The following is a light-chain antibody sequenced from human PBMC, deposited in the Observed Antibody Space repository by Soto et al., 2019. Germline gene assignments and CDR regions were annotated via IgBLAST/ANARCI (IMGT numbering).Light chain of an antibody. V-gene: IGKV3-20*01. CDR1: QSVSSSY. CDR3: QQYGSSLWT. J-gene: IGKJ1*01. Sequence: IGLTQSPGTLSMSPGERATLSCRASQSVSSSYLAWYQQKPGQAPRLLIYGASSRATGIPDRFSGSGSGTDSTLTISILEPDDVAVYYCQQYGSSLWTFGQGTKVDIK. CDR2: GAS.